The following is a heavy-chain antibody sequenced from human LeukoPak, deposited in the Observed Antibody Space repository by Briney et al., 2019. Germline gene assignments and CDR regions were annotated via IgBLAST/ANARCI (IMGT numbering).Heavy chain of an antibody. V-gene: IGHV3-11*01. D-gene: IGHD3-9*01. CDR3: ARDLRYFDWLLYGDPSDY. Sequence: PGGSLRLSCAASGFTFSDYYMSWIRQAPGKGLEWVSYISSSGSTIYYAYSVKGRFTISRDNAKNSLYLQMNSLRAEDTAVYDCARDLRYFDWLLYGDPSDYWGQGTLVTVSS. CDR1: GFTFSDYY. CDR2: ISSSGSTI. J-gene: IGHJ4*02.